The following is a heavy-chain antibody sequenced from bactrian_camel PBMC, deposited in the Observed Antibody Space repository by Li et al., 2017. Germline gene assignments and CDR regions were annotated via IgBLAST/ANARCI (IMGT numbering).Heavy chain of an antibody. Sequence: DVQLVESGGGLVQPGGALRLSCSASGFQFADYPMNWVRQAPGKGPEWVSSVNSDSSRTFYSDSVKDRFTISRDNSKNTVYLQMNSLKAQDTALYYCLTQGFASWGQGTQVTVS. CDR2: VNSDSSRT. CDR1: GFQFADYP. D-gene: IGHD1*01. V-gene: IGHV3S11*01. CDR3: LTQGFAS. J-gene: IGHJ6*01.